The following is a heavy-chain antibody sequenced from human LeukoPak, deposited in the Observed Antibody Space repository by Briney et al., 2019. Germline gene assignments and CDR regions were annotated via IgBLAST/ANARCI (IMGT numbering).Heavy chain of an antibody. V-gene: IGHV5-51*01. J-gene: IGHJ4*02. CDR2: IYPGDSDT. CDR1: GYSFTSYW. CDR3: AITSPDSGSYYGLDY. Sequence: GESLKISCKGSGYSFTSYWIGWVRQMPGKGLEWMGIIYPGDSDTRYSPSFQGQVTISADKSISTAYLQWSSLKASDTAIYYCAITSPDSGSYYGLDYWGQGTLVTVSS. D-gene: IGHD1-26*01.